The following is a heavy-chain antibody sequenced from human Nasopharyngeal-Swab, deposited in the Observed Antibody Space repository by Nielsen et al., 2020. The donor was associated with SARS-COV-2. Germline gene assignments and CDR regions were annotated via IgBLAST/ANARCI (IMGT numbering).Heavy chain of an antibody. CDR3: ASTPLDSSGYYYAFHH. CDR2: ISYDGSNK. J-gene: IGHJ4*02. D-gene: IGHD3-22*01. CDR1: GFTFSRYT. Sequence: GESLKISCAASGFTFSRYTMHWVRQAPGKGLEWVAVISYDGSNKYYADSVKGRFTTSGDISKNTLYLQMNSLRAEDTAVFYCASTPLDSSGYYYAFHHWGRGTLVTVSS. V-gene: IGHV3-30-3*01.